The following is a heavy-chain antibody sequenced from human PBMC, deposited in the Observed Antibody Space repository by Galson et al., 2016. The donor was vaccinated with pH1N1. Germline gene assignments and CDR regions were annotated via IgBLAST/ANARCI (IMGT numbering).Heavy chain of an antibody. CDR2: VDPKTGGT. J-gene: IGHJ4*02. CDR3: ARIGYSGYVPDY. V-gene: IGHV1-2*06. Sequence: SVKVSCKASGYRFRDYYVHWVRQAPGHGLEWIGRVDPKTGGTKYGQKFQGRVTMTSDTSITTGYMELTRLKSDDTALYYCARIGYSGYVPDYWGQGTFVTVSS. D-gene: IGHD5-12*01. CDR1: GYRFRDYY.